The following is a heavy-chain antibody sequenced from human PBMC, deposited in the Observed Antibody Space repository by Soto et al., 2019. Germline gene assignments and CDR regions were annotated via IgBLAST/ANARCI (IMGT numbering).Heavy chain of an antibody. Sequence: QVQLVQSGAEVKKPGASVKVSCKASGYTFTSYGISWVRQAPGQGLEWMGWISAYNGNTNYAQKVQGRVTMTTDTSTSNAYVGLRSLRSDEAAVYYCAREGPMDLAFDIWGHGTMVTVSS. J-gene: IGHJ3*02. D-gene: IGHD3-10*01. CDR2: ISAYNGNT. V-gene: IGHV1-18*01. CDR1: GYTFTSYG. CDR3: AREGPMDLAFDI.